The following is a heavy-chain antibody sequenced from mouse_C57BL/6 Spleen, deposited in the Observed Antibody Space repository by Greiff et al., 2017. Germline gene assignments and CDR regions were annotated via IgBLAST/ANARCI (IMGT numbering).Heavy chain of an antibody. V-gene: IGHV1-4*01. J-gene: IGHJ2*01. D-gene: IGHD1-1*01. CDR2: INPSSGYT. CDR1: GYTFTSST. Sequence: VQRVESGAELARPGASVKMSCKASGYTFTSSTMHWVKQRPGQGLEWIGYINPSSGYTKYNQKFKDKATLTADKSSSTAYLQLSSLTSEDSAVYYCAREGTTVVADYWGQGTTLTVSS. CDR3: AREGTTVVADY.